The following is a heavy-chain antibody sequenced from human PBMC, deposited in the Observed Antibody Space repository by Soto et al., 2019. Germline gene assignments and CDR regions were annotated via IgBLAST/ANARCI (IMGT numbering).Heavy chain of an antibody. V-gene: IGHV1-2*04. J-gene: IGHJ4*02. CDR3: AIQRSGVVY. Sequence: ASVKVSCEASGYSFTANSMHCVRQAPGQGLEWMGWINPNNGGTNYARKFQGWVTMTRDTSISTAYMDLTRLKSDDTAAYYCAIQRSGVVYWGQGTLVTVSS. D-gene: IGHD2-15*01. CDR2: INPNNGGT. CDR1: GYSFTANS.